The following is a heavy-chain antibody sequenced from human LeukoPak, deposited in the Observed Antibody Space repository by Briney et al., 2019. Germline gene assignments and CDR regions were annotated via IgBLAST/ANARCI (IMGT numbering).Heavy chain of an antibody. V-gene: IGHV4-4*07. Sequence: SETLSLTCTVSGGSISSYYWSWIRQPAGKGLEWIGRIYTSGSTSYNSSLKSRVTMSVDTSKNQFSLKLSSVTAADTAVYYCARDLGGYNYGYPLDYWGQGTLVSVSS. D-gene: IGHD5-18*01. CDR2: IYTSGST. J-gene: IGHJ4*02. CDR3: ARDLGGYNYGYPLDY. CDR1: GGSISSYY.